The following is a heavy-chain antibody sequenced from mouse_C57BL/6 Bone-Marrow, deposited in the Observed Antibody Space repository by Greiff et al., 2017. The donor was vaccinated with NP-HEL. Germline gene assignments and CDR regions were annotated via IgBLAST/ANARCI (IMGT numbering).Heavy chain of an antibody. V-gene: IGHV1-81*01. CDR3: ARLRGYYYCFDY. Sequence: QVQLQQSGAELARPGASVKLSCKASGYTFTSYGISWVKQRTGQGLEWIGEIYPRSGNTYYNEKFKGKATLTADKSSSTAYMELRSLTSEDSAVYFCARLRGYYYCFDYWGQGTTLTVSS. CDR1: GYTFTSYG. CDR2: IYPRSGNT. J-gene: IGHJ2*01. D-gene: IGHD1-1*01.